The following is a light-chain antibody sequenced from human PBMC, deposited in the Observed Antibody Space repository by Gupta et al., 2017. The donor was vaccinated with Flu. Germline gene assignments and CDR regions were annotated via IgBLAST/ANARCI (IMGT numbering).Light chain of an antibody. CDR1: QSVGTK. CDR2: GAC. J-gene: IGKJ1*01. CDR3: QQYKNWPPWT. Sequence: ATLYVSLGERVTRSCRASQSVGTKLGWYKHKPGQAPRLLIYGACARHTGIPVRFSGSGSGTEFTLTISSRQSEDNGVYYCQQYKNWPPWTLGQGTKVEVK. V-gene: IGKV3-15*01.